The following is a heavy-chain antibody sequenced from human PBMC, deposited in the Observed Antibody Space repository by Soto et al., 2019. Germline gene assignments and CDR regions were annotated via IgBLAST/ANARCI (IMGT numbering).Heavy chain of an antibody. V-gene: IGHV4-4*07. D-gene: IGHD3-3*01. CDR2: IYTSGST. CDR1: GGSISSYY. CDR3: AGTLTYYDFWSGLNWFDP. Sequence: PSETLSLTCTVSGGSISSYYWSWIRQPAGKGLEWIGRIYTSGSTNYNPSLKSRVTMSVDTSKNQFSLKLSSVTAADTAVYYCAGTLTYYDFWSGLNWFDPWGRGTLVTVSS. J-gene: IGHJ5*02.